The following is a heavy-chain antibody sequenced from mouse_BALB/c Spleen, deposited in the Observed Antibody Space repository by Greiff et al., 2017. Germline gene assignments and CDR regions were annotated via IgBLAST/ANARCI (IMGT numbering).Heavy chain of an antibody. Sequence: EVQLVESGGGLVQPGGSRKLSCAASGFTFSGFGMHWVRQAPEKGLEWVAYISSGSSTIYYADTVKGRFTISRDNPKNTLFLQMTSLRSEDTAMSYYGRAPYGNNWYFDVWGAGTTVTVSS. V-gene: IGHV5-17*02. CDR3: GRAPYGNNWYFDV. CDR1: GFTFSGFG. J-gene: IGHJ1*01. CDR2: ISSGSSTI. D-gene: IGHD2-1*01.